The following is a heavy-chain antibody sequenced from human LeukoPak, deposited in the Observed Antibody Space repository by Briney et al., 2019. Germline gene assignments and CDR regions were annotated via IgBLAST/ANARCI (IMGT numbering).Heavy chain of an antibody. CDR2: ISGSGAST. CDR1: GLTFSSYS. CDR3: AKDIVVVPAAIPNDY. Sequence: GGSLRLSCAASGLTFSSYSMNWVRQAPGKGLEWVSIISGSGASTYYADSVKGRFTISRDNSKNTLYLQMNSLRAEDTAVYYCAKDIVVVPAAIPNDYWGQGTLVTVSS. J-gene: IGHJ4*02. V-gene: IGHV3-23*01. D-gene: IGHD2-2*02.